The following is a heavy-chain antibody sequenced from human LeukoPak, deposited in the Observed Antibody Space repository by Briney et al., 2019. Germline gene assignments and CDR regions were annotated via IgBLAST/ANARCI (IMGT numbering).Heavy chain of an antibody. D-gene: IGHD2-2*01. CDR2: IRGGGGST. CDR1: GFTFSSYA. J-gene: IGHJ3*02. CDR3: AKVSCSSTSCYVRGAFDI. Sequence: GGSLRLSCAASGFTFSSYAMSWVRQAPGKGLEWGSDIRGGGGSTYYADSVKGRFTISRDNSKNTLYLQMNSLRVEDTAVYYCAKVSCSSTSCYVRGAFDIWGQGTMVTVSS. V-gene: IGHV3-23*01.